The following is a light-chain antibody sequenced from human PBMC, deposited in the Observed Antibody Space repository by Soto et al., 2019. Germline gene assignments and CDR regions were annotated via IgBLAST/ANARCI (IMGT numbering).Light chain of an antibody. CDR3: QQYGTSPFT. CDR1: QTVSSY. CDR2: GAS. V-gene: IGKV3-20*01. J-gene: IGKJ5*01. Sequence: ENVLTQSPGTLSLSPGERATLSCRASQTVSSYLTRHQQRPGQAPRLLISGASRRATGIPDRFSGSGSGTDFTLTISRLEPEDFALYYCQQYGTSPFTFGQGTRLEIK.